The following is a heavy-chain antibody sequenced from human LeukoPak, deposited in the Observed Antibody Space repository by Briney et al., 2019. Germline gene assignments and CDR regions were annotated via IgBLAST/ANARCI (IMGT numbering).Heavy chain of an antibody. CDR3: ARLSIAAETNY. D-gene: IGHD6-13*01. CDR2: INPNSGGT. CDR1: GHTFTDYY. Sequence: ASVKVSCKASGHTFTDYYWHWVRQAPGQGLEWMGWINPNSGGTNYAQKFQGRVTMTRDTSISTAYMELSGLRSDDTAMYYCARLSIAAETNYWGQGTLVTVSS. V-gene: IGHV1-2*02. J-gene: IGHJ4*02.